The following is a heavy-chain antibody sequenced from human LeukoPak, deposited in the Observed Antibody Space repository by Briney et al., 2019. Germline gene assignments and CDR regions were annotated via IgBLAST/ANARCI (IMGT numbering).Heavy chain of an antibody. CDR3: AKDHVEEWELLFYFDY. V-gene: IGHV3-23*01. CDR1: GFTFSSYA. J-gene: IGHJ4*02. Sequence: GGSLRLSCAASGFTFSSYAMSWVRQAPGKGLGWVSAISGSGGSTYYADSVKGRFTISRDNSKNTLYLQMNSLRAEDTAVYYCAKDHVEEWELLFYFDYWGQGTLVTVSS. D-gene: IGHD1-26*01. CDR2: ISGSGGST.